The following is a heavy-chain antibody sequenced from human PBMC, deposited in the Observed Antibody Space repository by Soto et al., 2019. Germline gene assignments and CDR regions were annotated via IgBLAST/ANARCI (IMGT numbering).Heavy chain of an antibody. Sequence: TGGSLRLSCAASGFTFSTYAMSWVRQAPGKGLEWVSGISGSGDNTYXXDSVKGRFTISRDNSKNTLYLQMNSLRAEXXAXCHCAVRRXXXYFDSWGQGTLVXVSS. CDR3: AVRRXXXYFDS. D-gene: IGHD2-15*01. CDR1: GFTFSTYA. J-gene: IGHJ4*02. V-gene: IGHV3-23*01. CDR2: ISGSGDNT.